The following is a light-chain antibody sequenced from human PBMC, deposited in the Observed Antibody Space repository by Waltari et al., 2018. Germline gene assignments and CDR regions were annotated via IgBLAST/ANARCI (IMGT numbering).Light chain of an antibody. CDR1: GSNIGAGSD. V-gene: IGLV1-40*01. Sequence: QSVLTQPPSVSGAPGQRVTLSCTGRGSNIGAGSDVPWYQQLPRAAPKLLIYGSTSRPLGVPDRFFGSTSGTSASLAITGLQAEDEADYYCQSYDTSLRVVFGGGTKLTVL. CDR3: QSYDTSLRVV. J-gene: IGLJ3*02. CDR2: GST.